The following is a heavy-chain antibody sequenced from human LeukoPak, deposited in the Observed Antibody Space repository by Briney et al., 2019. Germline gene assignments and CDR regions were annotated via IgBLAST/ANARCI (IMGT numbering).Heavy chain of an antibody. CDR3: VRGTGY. Sequence: GGSLRLSCSVSGFTFSTYVMHWVRQAPGKGLEYVSAISSNGDNTYYADSVQGRFTISRDNSKNTLYLQMSSLRADDTAVYYCVRGTGYWGQGTLVTVSS. CDR2: ISSNGDNT. J-gene: IGHJ4*02. V-gene: IGHV3-64D*06. CDR1: GFTFSTYV.